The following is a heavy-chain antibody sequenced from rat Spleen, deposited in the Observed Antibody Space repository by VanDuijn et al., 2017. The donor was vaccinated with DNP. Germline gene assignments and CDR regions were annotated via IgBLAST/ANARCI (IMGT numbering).Heavy chain of an antibody. CDR2: ISHNGGYT. J-gene: IGHJ3*01. CDR1: GFAFSDYY. CDR3: TTDNSGLNWFAF. Sequence: EVQLVESGGGLVRPGRSLKLSCAASGFAFSDYYMAWVRQAPAKGLEWVASISHNGGYTYYRDSVKGRFTISRDYAKTSLYLQMDSLRSEDTATYYCTTDNSGLNWFAFWGQGTLVTVSS. V-gene: IGHV5-20*01. D-gene: IGHD4-3*01.